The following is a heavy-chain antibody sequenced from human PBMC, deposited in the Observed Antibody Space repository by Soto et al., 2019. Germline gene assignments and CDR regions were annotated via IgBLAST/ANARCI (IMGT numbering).Heavy chain of an antibody. Sequence: EVQLVESGGGWIQPGGSLRLSCAASGFAVSSKYMTWVRQAPGKGLEWVSVIYGGGTTYYADSVKGRFTISRDTSKNTLSLQMNSLRAEDTAVYYCVQTTGWPGFDFWGQGTLVTVSS. CDR3: VQTTGWPGFDF. CDR2: IYGGGTT. J-gene: IGHJ4*02. V-gene: IGHV3-53*01. D-gene: IGHD6-19*01. CDR1: GFAVSSKY.